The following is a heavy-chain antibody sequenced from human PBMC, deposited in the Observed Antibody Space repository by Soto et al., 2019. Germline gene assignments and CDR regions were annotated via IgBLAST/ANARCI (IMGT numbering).Heavy chain of an antibody. Sequence: QVQLVESGGGVVQPGRSLRLSCAASGFTFSSYGMHWVRQAPGKGLEWVAVISYDGSNKYYADSVKGRFTISRDNSKNTLYLQMNSLRAEDTAVYYCAKDYYDSSGYYSLYYYYYGMDVWGQGTTVTVSS. V-gene: IGHV3-30*18. D-gene: IGHD3-22*01. J-gene: IGHJ6*02. CDR3: AKDYYDSSGYYSLYYYYYGMDV. CDR1: GFTFSSYG. CDR2: ISYDGSNK.